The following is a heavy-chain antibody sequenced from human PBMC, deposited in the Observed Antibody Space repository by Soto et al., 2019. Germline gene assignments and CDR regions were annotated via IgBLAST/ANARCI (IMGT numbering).Heavy chain of an antibody. V-gene: IGHV4-59*01. D-gene: IGHD1-26*01. CDR3: ASSAIVGREVNTWFDP. J-gene: IGHJ5*02. Sequence: QVHLQESGPGLVKASETLSLTCTVSGDSITGSHLNWIRQPLGKPLEWIGYIYYRGSTNYNPSLKSRLTLSVDTSKNQIFLRLNSVPAADTAVYYCASSAIVGREVNTWFDPWGQGILVTVSS. CDR1: GDSITGSH. CDR2: IYYRGST.